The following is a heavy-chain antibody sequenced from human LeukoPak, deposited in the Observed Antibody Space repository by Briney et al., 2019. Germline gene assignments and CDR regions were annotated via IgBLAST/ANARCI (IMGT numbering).Heavy chain of an antibody. Sequence: TSETLSLTCTVSGGSISSSSYFWGWIRQPPGKGLEWIGTIYYSGSTHYNPSLKSRVTISVDTSKNQSSLKLSSVTAADTAVYYCARGPVVVAATPYYYYGMDVWGQGTTVTVSS. D-gene: IGHD2-15*01. CDR2: IYYSGST. J-gene: IGHJ6*02. CDR3: ARGPVVVAATPYYYYGMDV. CDR1: GGSISSSSYF. V-gene: IGHV4-39*07.